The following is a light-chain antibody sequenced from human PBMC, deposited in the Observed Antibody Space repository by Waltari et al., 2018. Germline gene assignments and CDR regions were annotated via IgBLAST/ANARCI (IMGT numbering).Light chain of an antibody. V-gene: IGLV1-47*01. Sequence: QSVLTQPPSASGTPGQRVTISSSGSSSNIGSNYVYWYQQRPGTAPKLPISRNNQRASGGPDRFPGPKAGTSASLAISGLRSEDEADYFCAAWDDSLSAWVFGGGTKLTVL. CDR1: SSNIGSNY. CDR3: AAWDDSLSAWV. CDR2: RNN. J-gene: IGLJ3*02.